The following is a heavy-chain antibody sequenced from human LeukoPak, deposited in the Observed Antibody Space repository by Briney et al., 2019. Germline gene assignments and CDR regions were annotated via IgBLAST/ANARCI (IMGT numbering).Heavy chain of an antibody. CDR1: GGTISSYA. CDR3: ARDNGDYGVRSWFDP. D-gene: IGHD4-17*01. V-gene: IGHV1-69*05. Sequence: GSSVKVSCKASGGTISSYAISWVRQAPGQGLEWMGGIIPIFGTANYAQKFQGRVTITTDESTSTAYMELSSLRSEDTAVYYCARDNGDYGVRSWFDPWGQGTLVTVSS. J-gene: IGHJ5*02. CDR2: IIPIFGTA.